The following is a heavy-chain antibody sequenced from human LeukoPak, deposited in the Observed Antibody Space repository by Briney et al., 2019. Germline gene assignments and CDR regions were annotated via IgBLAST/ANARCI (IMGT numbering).Heavy chain of an antibody. CDR1: GYTFNDYY. J-gene: IGHJ4*02. D-gene: IGHD3-9*01. Sequence: ASVKVSCKTSGYTFNDYYVHWVRQAPGQGLEWMGWINPNSGRTNYAPKFQGRVTLTTDTSISTDYMELSGLISGDTALYYCARDSSDVLTGYYHFWGQGTLVTVSS. CDR3: ARDSSDVLTGYYHF. V-gene: IGHV1-2*02. CDR2: INPNSGRT.